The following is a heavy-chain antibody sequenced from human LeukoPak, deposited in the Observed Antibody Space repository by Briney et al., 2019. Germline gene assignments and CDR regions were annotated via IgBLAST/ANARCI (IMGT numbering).Heavy chain of an antibody. J-gene: IGHJ4*02. CDR1: GFIFDDSL. Sequence: PGGSLRLSCVASGFIFDDSLMHWVRQAPGKGLDWISLISRDGSTPYYADSVKGRFTISRDNSKNSLFLQMNSLTPEDTAVYYCARDIRGNYFDSWGQGTLVTVSS. CDR2: ISRDGSTP. V-gene: IGHV3-43*01. D-gene: IGHD3-16*01. CDR3: ARDIRGNYFDS.